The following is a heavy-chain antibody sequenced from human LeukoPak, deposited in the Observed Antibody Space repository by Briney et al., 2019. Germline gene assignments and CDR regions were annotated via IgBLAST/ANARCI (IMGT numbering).Heavy chain of an antibody. CDR2: IYPGDSDT. Sequence: GESLKISCKGSGYSFTSYWIGWVRQMPGKGLEWMGIIYPGDSDTRYSPSFQGQVTISADKSISTAYLQWSSLKASDTAMYYCARGPTSLYCSGGSCSYYYYGMDVWGQGTTVTVSS. CDR3: ARGPTSLYCSGGSCSYYYYGMDV. J-gene: IGHJ6*02. V-gene: IGHV5-51*01. CDR1: GYSFTSYW. D-gene: IGHD2-15*01.